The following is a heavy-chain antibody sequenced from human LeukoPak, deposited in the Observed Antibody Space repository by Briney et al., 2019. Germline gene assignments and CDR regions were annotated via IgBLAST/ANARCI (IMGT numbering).Heavy chain of an antibody. J-gene: IGHJ4*02. CDR1: GGSISSSSYY. V-gene: IGHV4-39*01. D-gene: IGHD6-13*01. CDR3: ARLEAAGPLDY. Sequence: SETLSLTCTVSGGSISSSSYYWGWIRQPPGKGLEWIGSIYYSGSTYYDPSLKSRVTISVDTSKNQFSLKLSSVTAADTAVYYCARLEAAGPLDYWGQGTLVTVSS. CDR2: IYYSGST.